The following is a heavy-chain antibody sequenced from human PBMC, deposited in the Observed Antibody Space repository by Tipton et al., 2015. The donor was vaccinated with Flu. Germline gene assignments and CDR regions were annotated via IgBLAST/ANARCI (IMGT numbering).Heavy chain of an antibody. CDR2: VQTTGRT. CDR1: GGSISSDSQY. J-gene: IGHJ4*02. D-gene: IGHD5-18*01. Sequence: LRLSCTVSGGSISSDSQYWTWIRQPVGKGLEWIGRVQTTGRTNYNPSLKSRVSISLETSKNQFSLKLSSVTAADTAVYYCARGLGQSVDTAMVIKEYYFDFWRQGPLVTVSP. CDR3: ARGLGQSVDTAMVIKEYYFDF. V-gene: IGHV4-61*02.